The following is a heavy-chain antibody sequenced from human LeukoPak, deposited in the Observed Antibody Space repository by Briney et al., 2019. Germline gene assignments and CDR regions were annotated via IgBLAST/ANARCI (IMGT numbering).Heavy chain of an antibody. CDR3: ARVFADNWNYQDPIWNDY. D-gene: IGHD1-7*01. CDR1: GGSISSYY. Sequence: SETLSLTCTVSGGSISSYYWSWIRQPPGKGLEWIGYIYYSGSTNYNPSLKSRVTISVDTSKNQFSLKLSSVTAADTAVYYCARVFADNWNYQDPIWNDYWGQGTLVTVSS. J-gene: IGHJ4*02. CDR2: IYYSGST. V-gene: IGHV4-59*01.